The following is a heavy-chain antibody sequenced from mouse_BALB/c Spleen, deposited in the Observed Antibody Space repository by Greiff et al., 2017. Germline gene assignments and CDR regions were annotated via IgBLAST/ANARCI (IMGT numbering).Heavy chain of an antibody. J-gene: IGHJ3*01. Sequence: VQLKESGAELVKPGASVKLSCTASGFNIKDTYMHWVKQRPEQGLEWIGRIDPANGNTKYDPKFQGKATITADTSSNTAYLQLSSLTSEDTAVYYCARALYDYDVEGFAYWGQGTLVTVSA. CDR3: ARALYDYDVEGFAY. CDR1: GFNIKDTY. CDR2: IDPANGNT. V-gene: IGHV14-3*02. D-gene: IGHD2-4*01.